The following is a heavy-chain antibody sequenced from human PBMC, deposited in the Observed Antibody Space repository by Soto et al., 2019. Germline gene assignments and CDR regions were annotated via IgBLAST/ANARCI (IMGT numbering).Heavy chain of an antibody. CDR2: INAGNGNT. Sequence: KVSCKASGGTFSSYAISWVRQAPGQRLEWMGWINAGNGNTKYSQKFQGRVTITRDTSASTAYMELSSLRSEDTAVYYCARTYYYYGMDVWGQGTTVTVSS. J-gene: IGHJ6*02. CDR3: ARTYYYYGMDV. CDR1: GGTFSSYA. V-gene: IGHV1-3*01.